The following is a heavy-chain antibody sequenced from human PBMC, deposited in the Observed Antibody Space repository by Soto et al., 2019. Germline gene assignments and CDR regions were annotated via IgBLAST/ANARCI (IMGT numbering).Heavy chain of an antibody. CDR2: ITGSGGDT. J-gene: IGHJ3*02. CDR1: SFTFNNYA. Sequence: PGGSLRLSCAASSFTFNNYAMSWVRQAPGMGLEWVSSITGSGGDTYSADSVKGRFTISRDNSKNTLYLQMNSLRAEDTAIYYCAKVRSVLRFLEWLFELDIWGQGTMVTVSS. CDR3: AKVRSVLRFLEWLFELDI. V-gene: IGHV3-23*01. D-gene: IGHD3-3*01.